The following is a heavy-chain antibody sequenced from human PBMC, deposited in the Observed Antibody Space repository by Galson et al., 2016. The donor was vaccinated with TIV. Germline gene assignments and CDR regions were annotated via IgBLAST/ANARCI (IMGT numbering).Heavy chain of an antibody. D-gene: IGHD3-3*01. CDR2: IAYDGSYK. CDR1: GFTFSSYA. CDR3: AKEENSGYYPNDAFDF. J-gene: IGHJ3*01. V-gene: IGHV3-30*18. Sequence: SLRLSCAASGFTFSSYAISWVRQAPGKGLEWVAVIAYDGSYKHYAGSVKGRFIVSRDNSKTTLDMQMNSLGAEDTALYYCAKEENSGYYPNDAFDFWGQGTMVTVS.